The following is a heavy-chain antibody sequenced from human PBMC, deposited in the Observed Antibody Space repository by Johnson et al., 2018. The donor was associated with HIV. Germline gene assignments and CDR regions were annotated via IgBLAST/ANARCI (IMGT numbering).Heavy chain of an antibody. CDR2: IYSGGST. Sequence: VQLVESGGGLIQPGGSLRLSCVASGFTVSDNYMSWVRQAPGTGLEWVSIIYSGGSTYYADSVKGRFTISRDNSKNTLYLQMNSLRAEDTAVYYCARWVIAARSFGAFDIWGQGTMVTVSS. D-gene: IGHD6-6*01. V-gene: IGHV3-53*01. CDR1: GFTVSDNY. J-gene: IGHJ3*02. CDR3: ARWVIAARSFGAFDI.